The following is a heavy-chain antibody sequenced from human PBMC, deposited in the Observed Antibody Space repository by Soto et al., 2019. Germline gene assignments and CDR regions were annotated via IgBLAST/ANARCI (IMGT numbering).Heavy chain of an antibody. CDR2: ISGSGGST. CDR1: GFTFSSYA. Sequence: GGSLRLSCAASGFTFSSYAMSWVRQAPGKGLEWVSAISGSGGSTYYADSVKGRFTISRDNSKNTLYLQMNSLRSEDTAVYYCANPPGETTVTTSVPYENWFDPWGQGTLVTVSS. V-gene: IGHV3-23*01. D-gene: IGHD4-4*01. J-gene: IGHJ5*02. CDR3: ANPPGETTVTTSVPYENWFDP.